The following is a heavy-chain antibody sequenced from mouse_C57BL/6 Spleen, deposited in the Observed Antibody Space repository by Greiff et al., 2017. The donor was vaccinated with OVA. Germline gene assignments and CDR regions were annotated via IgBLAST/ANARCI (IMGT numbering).Heavy chain of an antibody. J-gene: IGHJ2*01. CDR3: ARVEVVKGGYFDY. CDR2: ISDGGSYT. Sequence: DVQLVESGGGLVKPGGSLKLSCAASGFTFSSYAMSWVRQTPEKRLEWVATISDGGSYTYYPDNVKGRFTISRDNAKNNLYLQMSHLKSEDTAMYYCARVEVVKGGYFDYWGQGTTLTVSS. D-gene: IGHD1-1*02. CDR1: GFTFSSYA. V-gene: IGHV5-4*01.